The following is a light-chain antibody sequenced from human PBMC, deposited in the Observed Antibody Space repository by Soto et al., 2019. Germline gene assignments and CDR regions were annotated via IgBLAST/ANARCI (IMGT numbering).Light chain of an antibody. CDR2: DVS. Sequence: QSVLTQPASVSGSPGQSITISCTGTSSDVGGYNYVSWYQHHPGKAPKRMIHDVSNRPSGVSNRFSGSKSGNTASLTISGLQPEDEADYYCSSYIPNNSTYVFGTGTKLTVL. V-gene: IGLV2-14*03. J-gene: IGLJ1*01. CDR3: SSYIPNNSTYV. CDR1: SSDVGGYNY.